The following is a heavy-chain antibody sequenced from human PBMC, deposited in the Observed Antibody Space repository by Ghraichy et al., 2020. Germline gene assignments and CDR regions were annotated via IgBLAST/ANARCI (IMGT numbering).Heavy chain of an antibody. CDR1: GGSFSGYY. CDR2: INHSGST. V-gene: IGHV4-34*01. CDR3: ARGGHGDYVDY. D-gene: IGHD4-17*01. Sequence: GSLSLTCAVYGGSFSGYYWSWIRQPPGKGLEWIGEINHSGSTNYNPSLKSRVTISVDTSKNQFSLKLSSVTAADTAVYYCARGGHGDYVDYWGQGTLVTVSS. J-gene: IGHJ4*02.